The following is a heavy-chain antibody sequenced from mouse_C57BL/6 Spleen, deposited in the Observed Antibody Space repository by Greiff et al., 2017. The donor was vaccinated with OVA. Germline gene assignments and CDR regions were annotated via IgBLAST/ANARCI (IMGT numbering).Heavy chain of an antibody. CDR2: IHPNSGST. CDR3: ARSDTTVVATNRYFDV. D-gene: IGHD1-1*01. CDR1: GYTFTSYW. V-gene: IGHV1-64*01. J-gene: IGHJ1*03. Sequence: VKLQQPGAELVKPGASVKLSCKASGYTFTSYWMHWVKQRPGQGLEWIGMIHPNSGSTNYNEKFKSKATLTVDKSSSTAYMQLSSLTSEDSAVYYCARSDTTVVATNRYFDVWGTGTTVTVSS.